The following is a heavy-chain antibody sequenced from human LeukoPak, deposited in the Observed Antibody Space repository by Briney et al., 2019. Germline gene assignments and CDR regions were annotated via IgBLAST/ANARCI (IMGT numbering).Heavy chain of an antibody. J-gene: IGHJ4*02. Sequence: PGGSLRLSCAASGFTFSDYYMSWIRQAPGKGLEWVSYISSSSSYTNYADSVKGRFTISRDNAKNSLYLQMNSLRAEDTALYYCAKGWNYYGSGSYFIKGGDYFDYWGQGTLVTVSS. CDR3: AKGWNYYGSGSYFIKGGDYFDY. CDR1: GFTFSDYY. CDR2: ISSSSSYT. V-gene: IGHV3-11*05. D-gene: IGHD3-10*01.